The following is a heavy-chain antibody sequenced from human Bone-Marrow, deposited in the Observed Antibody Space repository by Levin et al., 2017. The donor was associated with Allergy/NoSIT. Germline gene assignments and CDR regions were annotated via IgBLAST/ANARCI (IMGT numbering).Heavy chain of an antibody. CDR1: GFNFDDHA. J-gene: IGHJ4*02. CDR2: VSWNSDNI. D-gene: IGHD2-15*01. V-gene: IGHV3-9*01. CDR3: AKVGERYCSGGTCILGGRYYFDS. Sequence: GGSLRLSCSASGFNFDDHAIHWVRQVPGKGLEWVSDVSWNSDNIGYADSVKGRFTVSRDNAKKSLYLEMNSLRPDDTAFYYCAKVGERYCSGGTCILGGRYYFDSWGQGTLVTVSS.